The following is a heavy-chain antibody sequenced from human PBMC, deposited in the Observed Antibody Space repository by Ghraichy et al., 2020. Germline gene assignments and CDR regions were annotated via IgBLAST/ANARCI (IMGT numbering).Heavy chain of an antibody. D-gene: IGHD7-27*01. V-gene: IGHV3-7*01. J-gene: IGHJ4*02. CDR1: GFIFSRYW. Sequence: GGSLRLSCAASGFIFSRYWMSWVRQAPGKGLEWVANIKEDGGEKYFLDSVRRRFTISRDNAKNSLFLQMNNLRAKDTGVYYCARDLGLGSPTDYWGQGTVVTVSS. CDR2: IKEDGGEK. CDR3: ARDLGLGSPTDY.